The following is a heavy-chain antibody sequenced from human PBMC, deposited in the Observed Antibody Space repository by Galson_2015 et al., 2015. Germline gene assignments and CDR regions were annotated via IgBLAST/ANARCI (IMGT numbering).Heavy chain of an antibody. CDR2: INWNGGST. D-gene: IGHD1-26*01. J-gene: IGHJ3*02. Sequence: SLRLSCAASGFTFDDYGMSWVRQAPGKGLEWVSGINWNGGSTGYADSVKGRFTISRDNAKNSLYLQMNSLRSEDTAVYYCARDSVGATPGAFDIWGQGTMVTVSS. V-gene: IGHV3-20*04. CDR1: GFTFDDYG. CDR3: ARDSVGATPGAFDI.